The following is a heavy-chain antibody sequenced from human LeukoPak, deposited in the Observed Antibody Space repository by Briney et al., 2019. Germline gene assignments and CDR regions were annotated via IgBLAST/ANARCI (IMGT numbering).Heavy chain of an antibody. CDR2: INPTGGST. V-gene: IGHV1-46*01. Sequence: ASVRVSCKTSGYTFTSYYMHWVRQAPGQGLEWMGLINPTGGSTGYAQKFQGRVTMTRDMSTSTDYMELSSLRSEDTAIYYCARDNSVGDNAWWFDPWGQGTLVTVSS. J-gene: IGHJ5*02. D-gene: IGHD1-26*01. CDR3: ARDNSVGDNAWWFDP. CDR1: GYTFTSYY.